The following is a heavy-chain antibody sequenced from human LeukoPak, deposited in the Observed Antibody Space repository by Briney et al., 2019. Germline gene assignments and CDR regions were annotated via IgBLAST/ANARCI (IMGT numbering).Heavy chain of an antibody. CDR3: ARADIVGATMTFDY. CDR1: GGSISSHY. V-gene: IGHV4-59*11. D-gene: IGHD1-26*01. Sequence: PSETLSLTCTVSGGSISSHYWSWIRQPPGKGREWIGYIYYSGSTNYNPSLKSRVTISVDTSKNQFSLKLSSVTAADTAVYYCARADIVGATMTFDYWGQGTLVTVSS. J-gene: IGHJ4*02. CDR2: IYYSGST.